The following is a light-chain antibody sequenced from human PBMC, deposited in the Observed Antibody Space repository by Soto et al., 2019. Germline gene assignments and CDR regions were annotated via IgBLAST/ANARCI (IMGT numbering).Light chain of an antibody. CDR2: GAF. Sequence: EIGMTQSPATLSVSPGERASLSCRASLSGGSNLSWYQQTACQAPRLLIYGAFTRATGIPATFSVSGSATEFTLTISSLQSEDFAVYSCQQYTNWPYTFVQGTKLEIK. V-gene: IGKV3-15*01. CDR3: QQYTNWPYT. J-gene: IGKJ2*01. CDR1: LSGGSN.